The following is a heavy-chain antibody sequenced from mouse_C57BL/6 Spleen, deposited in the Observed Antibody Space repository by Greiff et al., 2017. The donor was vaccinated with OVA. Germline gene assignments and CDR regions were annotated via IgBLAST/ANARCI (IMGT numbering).Heavy chain of an antibody. CDR1: GFTFSDYY. D-gene: IGHD2-4*01. CDR2: ISNGGGST. J-gene: IGHJ1*03. V-gene: IGHV5-12*01. Sequence: DVKLVESGGGLVQPGGSLKLSCAASGFTFSDYYMYWVRQTPEKRLEWVAYISNGGGSTYYPDTVKGRFTISRDNAKNTLYLQMSRLKSEDTAMYYCARRYDYYWYFDVWGTGTTVTVSS. CDR3: ARRYDYYWYFDV.